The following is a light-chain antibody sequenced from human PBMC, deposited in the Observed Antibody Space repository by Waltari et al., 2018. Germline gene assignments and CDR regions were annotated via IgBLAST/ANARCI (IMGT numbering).Light chain of an antibody. CDR1: SSDFGGYNY. Sequence: QSALTQPRPVSGPPGQSVTIPCTGTSSDFGGYNYVSWYQQPPGKAPKLMIYDVSKRPSGVPDRFSGSKSGNTASLTISGLQAEDEADYYCCSYAGSYTLWVFGGGTKLTVL. CDR3: CSYAGSYTLWV. V-gene: IGLV2-11*01. J-gene: IGLJ3*02. CDR2: DVS.